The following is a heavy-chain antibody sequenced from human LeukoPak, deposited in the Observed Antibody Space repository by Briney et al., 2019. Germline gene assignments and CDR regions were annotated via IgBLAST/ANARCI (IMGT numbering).Heavy chain of an antibody. CDR1: GFTFSDDD. J-gene: IGHJ4*02. CDR3: SRGPPDY. CDR2: ARNKATNYTT. V-gene: IGHV3-72*01. Sequence: GGSLRLSCAASGFTFSDDDMDWVRQAPGKGLEWVGRARNKATNYTTEYAASVQGRFTISRDDSKSSLYLQMNCLKTEDTAVYYCSRGPPDYWGLGTLVTVSS.